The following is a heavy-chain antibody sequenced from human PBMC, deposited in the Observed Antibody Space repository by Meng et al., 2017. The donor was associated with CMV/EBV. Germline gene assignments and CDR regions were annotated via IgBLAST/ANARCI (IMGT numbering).Heavy chain of an antibody. CDR1: GFTFSSYS. V-gene: IGHV3-21*01. CDR3: SSNSIVVVPAAIPDDAFDI. J-gene: IGHJ3*02. Sequence: GESLKISCAASGFTFSSYSMNWVRQAPGKGLEWVSSISSSSCYIYYADSVKGRFTISRDNAKNSLYLQMNSLRAEDTAVYYCSSNSIVVVPAAIPDDAFDIWGQGTMVTVSS. CDR2: ISSSSCYI. D-gene: IGHD2-2*02.